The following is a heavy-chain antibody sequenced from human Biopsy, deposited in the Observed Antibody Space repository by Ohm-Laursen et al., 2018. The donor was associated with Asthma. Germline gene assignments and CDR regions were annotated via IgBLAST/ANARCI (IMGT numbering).Heavy chain of an antibody. CDR3: ARHWNWGSFFDY. V-gene: IGHV4-39*01. Sequence: SDTLSLTCTVSGGSMSSSSYSWGWIRQPPGKGLEWIGRISYTGNTDIPSLRSRVTLSVGTSKNNFSLKLTSVTAADTAVFYCARHWNWGSFFDYWGQGMLVTVSS. CDR1: GGSMSSSSYS. D-gene: IGHD7-27*01. J-gene: IGHJ4*02. CDR2: ISYTGNT.